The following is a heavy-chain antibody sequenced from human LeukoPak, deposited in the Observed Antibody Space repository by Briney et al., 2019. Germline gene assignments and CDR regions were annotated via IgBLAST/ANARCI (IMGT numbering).Heavy chain of an antibody. CDR3: AIDDYGDLPDPYYYYYGMDV. CDR2: IKPSDGST. Sequence: ASVKVSCKASGYTFTSYYMHWVRQAPGQGLEWMGIIKPSDGSTSYAQNFQGRVTMTRDTSTSTVYMELSSLRSEDTAVYYCAIDDYGDLPDPYYYYYGMDVWGQGTTVTVSS. D-gene: IGHD4-17*01. V-gene: IGHV1-46*01. CDR1: GYTFTSYY. J-gene: IGHJ6*02.